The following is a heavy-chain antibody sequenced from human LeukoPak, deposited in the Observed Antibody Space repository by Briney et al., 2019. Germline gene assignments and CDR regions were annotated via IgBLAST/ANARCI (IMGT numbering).Heavy chain of an antibody. J-gene: IGHJ3*02. Sequence: SETLSLTCTVSGGSISSGYYWGWIRQPPGKGLEWIGSIYHSGSTYYNPSLKSRVTISVDTSKNQFSLKLSSVTAADTAVYYCARDPSSGYYYPHAFDIWGQGTMVTVSS. D-gene: IGHD3-22*01. CDR1: GGSISSGYY. CDR2: IYHSGST. V-gene: IGHV4-38-2*02. CDR3: ARDPSSGYYYPHAFDI.